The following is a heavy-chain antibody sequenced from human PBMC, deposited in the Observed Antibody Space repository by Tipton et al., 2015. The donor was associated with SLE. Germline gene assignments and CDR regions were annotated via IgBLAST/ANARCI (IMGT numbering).Heavy chain of an antibody. CDR1: GFTFTNAW. Sequence: SLRLSCTVSGFTFTNAWMSWVRQAPGKGLEWVGRIKSKADGGTTDYVAPVKGRFTMSRDDSKNTLYLQMNSLKTEDTAVYYCIPRGYSGYWGQGTPVTVPS. D-gene: IGHD5-12*01. J-gene: IGHJ4*02. CDR3: IPRGYSGY. V-gene: IGHV3-15*01. CDR2: IKSKADGGTT.